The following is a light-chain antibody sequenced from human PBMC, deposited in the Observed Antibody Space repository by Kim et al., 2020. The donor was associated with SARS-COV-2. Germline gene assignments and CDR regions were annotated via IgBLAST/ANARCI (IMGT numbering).Light chain of an antibody. CDR2: DVT. J-gene: IGLJ3*02. V-gene: IGLV2-14*03. Sequence: QSALTQPASVSASPGQSITISCTGTSRDDGGHPYVSWYQQHPGTAPKVIIYDVTNRPSGVSNRFSGSKSPNTASLTISGVQAEDEADYYCSSYTAKTSRWLFAGGTQLTVL. CDR3: SSYTAKTSRWL. CDR1: SRDDGGHPY.